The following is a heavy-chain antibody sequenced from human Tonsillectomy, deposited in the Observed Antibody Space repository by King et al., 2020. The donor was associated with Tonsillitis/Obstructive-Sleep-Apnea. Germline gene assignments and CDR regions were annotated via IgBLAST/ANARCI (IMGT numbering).Heavy chain of an antibody. CDR1: GFIFSSYC. Sequence: VQLVESGGGLVQPGGSLRLSCAASGFIFSSYCMHWVRQPPGKWLVWFSRIKGDWIETTYGDSLKGRVTISRVNAKNTLFLQMDNLRAEDTAVYYCARGGTYYSVPLDYWGQGTLVTVSS. V-gene: IGHV3-74*01. CDR3: ARGGTYYSVPLDY. D-gene: IGHD1-26*01. CDR2: IKGDWIET. J-gene: IGHJ4*02.